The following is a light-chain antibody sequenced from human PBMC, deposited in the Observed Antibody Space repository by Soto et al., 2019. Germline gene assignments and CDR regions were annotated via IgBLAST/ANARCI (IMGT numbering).Light chain of an antibody. J-gene: IGKJ3*01. CDR1: PGIRND. CDR2: AAS. CDR3: LQKYFYPFT. Sequence: AIQMTQSPSSLSASVGDRVTITCRASPGIRNDLAWFQQKPGKAPKLLIYAASNLQSGVPARFSGSGSGTDFTLTISSLQPEDFATYYCLQKYFYPFTFGPGTKVDIK. V-gene: IGKV1-6*01.